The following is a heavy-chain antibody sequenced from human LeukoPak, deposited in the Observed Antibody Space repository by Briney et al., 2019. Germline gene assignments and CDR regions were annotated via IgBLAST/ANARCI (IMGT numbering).Heavy chain of an antibody. Sequence: GGSLRHSCVASGFTLTNAWMSWVRQVPGKGLEWVARIKSKADGGTTDYAAPVKGRFTISREDSTDTLYLQMNSLKTEDTALYYCVQTGNYPRNYDYWGQGTLVTVSS. CDR3: VQTGNYPRNYDY. V-gene: IGHV3-15*01. D-gene: IGHD1-1*01. CDR1: GFTLTNAW. J-gene: IGHJ4*02. CDR2: IKSKADGGTT.